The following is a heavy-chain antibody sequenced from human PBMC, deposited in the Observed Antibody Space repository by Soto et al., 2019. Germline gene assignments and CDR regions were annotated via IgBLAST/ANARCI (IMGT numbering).Heavy chain of an antibody. Sequence: GGSLRLSCAASGFTFSSYGMHWVRQAPGKGLEWVAVISYDGSNKYYTDSVKGRFTVSRDNPKNTLYLQMNSLRAEDTAVYYCAKDKGGVRANYYYYGMDVWGQGTTVTVSS. J-gene: IGHJ6*02. V-gene: IGHV3-30*18. CDR3: AKDKGGVRANYYYYGMDV. CDR2: ISYDGSNK. D-gene: IGHD3-10*01. CDR1: GFTFSSYG.